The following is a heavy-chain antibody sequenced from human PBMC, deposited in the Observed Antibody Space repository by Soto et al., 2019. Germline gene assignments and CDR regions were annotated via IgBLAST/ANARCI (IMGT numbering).Heavy chain of an antibody. CDR3: AKDRIAVACTDDYYPSYAMDV. D-gene: IGHD6-19*01. CDR1: GFTFSSYG. J-gene: IGHJ6*02. Sequence: SGGSLRLSCAASGFTFSSYGMHWVRQAPGKGLEWVAVISYDGSNKYYADSVKGRFTISRDNSKNTLYLQMNSLRAEDTAVYYCAKDRIAVACTDDYYPSYAMDVWGQGPTVTVSS. CDR2: ISYDGSNK. V-gene: IGHV3-30*18.